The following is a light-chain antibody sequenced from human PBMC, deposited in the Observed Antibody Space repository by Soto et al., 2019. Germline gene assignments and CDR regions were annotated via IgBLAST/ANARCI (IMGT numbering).Light chain of an antibody. V-gene: IGKV2D-29*02. J-gene: IGKJ5*01. CDR2: EVS. Sequence: DVVMTRTPLSLSVAPGQPASISCDSIQSLLHITGETFLFWYLQKPGQSPQLLIYEVSTRVSGVPDRFSGSGSGTDFTLEISRVETDDVGIYYCMQSTRLPPTFGQGTRLEIK. CDR3: MQSTRLPPT. CDR1: QSLLHITGETF.